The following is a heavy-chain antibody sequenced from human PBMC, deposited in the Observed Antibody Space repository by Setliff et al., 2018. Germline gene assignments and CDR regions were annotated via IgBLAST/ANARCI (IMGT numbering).Heavy chain of an antibody. J-gene: IGHJ4*02. CDR2: INPHASEK. V-gene: IGHV3-7*01. CDR3: FGAGTCSY. Sequence: GGSLSLTCAVYGDSFSDYYWSWVRQAPGKGLEWLASINPHASEKYYVDSVKGRFTISRDNAKNSLSLQMNNLRTEDTAVYYCFGAGTCSYWGQGTLVTVSS. CDR1: GDSFSDYY. D-gene: IGHD3-10*01.